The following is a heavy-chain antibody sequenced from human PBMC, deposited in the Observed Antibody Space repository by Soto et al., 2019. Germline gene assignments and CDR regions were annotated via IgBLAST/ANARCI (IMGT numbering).Heavy chain of an antibody. V-gene: IGHV4-31*03. D-gene: IGHD2-15*01. CDR1: GGSIISGGYY. CDR2: IYYSGST. CDR3: ARSYCSGGSCPFDP. Sequence: SETLSLTCTVSGGSIISGGYYWSWIRQHPGKGLEWIGYIYYSGSTYYNPSLKSRVTISVDTSKNQFSLKLSSVTAADTAVYYCARSYCSGGSCPFDPWGQGTLVTVSS. J-gene: IGHJ5*02.